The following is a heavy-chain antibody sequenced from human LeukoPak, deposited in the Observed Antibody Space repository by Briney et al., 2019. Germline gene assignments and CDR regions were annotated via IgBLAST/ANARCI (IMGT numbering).Heavy chain of an antibody. CDR1: GASISSGDYY. J-gene: IGHJ3*01. CDR2: IYDGGNT. Sequence: PSETLSLTCSVSGASISSGDYYWSWIHQPPGKGLEWIGYIYDGGNTYYNPSLKSRVTISVDTSKNQFSLRLRSVTAADTAVYYCVKQWLRNAFDLWGQGTMVTVSS. V-gene: IGHV4-30-4*01. CDR3: VKQWLRNAFDL. D-gene: IGHD3-22*01.